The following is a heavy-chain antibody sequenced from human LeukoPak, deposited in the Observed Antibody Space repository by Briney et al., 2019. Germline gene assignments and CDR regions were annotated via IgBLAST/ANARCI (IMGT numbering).Heavy chain of an antibody. Sequence: ASVKVSCKASGYTFTGYYMHWVRQAPGQGLEWMGWINPNSGGTNYAQKFQGRATMTRDTSISTAYMELSRLRSDDTAVYYCARDSHYYDSSGYYSEIANVFDIWGQGTMVTVSS. V-gene: IGHV1-2*02. CDR3: ARDSHYYDSSGYYSEIANVFDI. CDR2: INPNSGGT. CDR1: GYTFTGYY. D-gene: IGHD3-22*01. J-gene: IGHJ3*02.